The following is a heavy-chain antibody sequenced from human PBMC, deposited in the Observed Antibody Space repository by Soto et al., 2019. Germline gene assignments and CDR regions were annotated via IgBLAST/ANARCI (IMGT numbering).Heavy chain of an antibody. CDR1: GYTFTNYG. J-gene: IGHJ6*03. Sequence: QVQLLQSGAEVKKPGASVKVSCKASGYTFTNYGITWVRQAPGQGLEWMGWISAYNGDTHYTQRLQGRVTMTTDTSTSTAYMELRGLRSDDTAVYYCARVQQLVGYFYYDMDVWGKGTTVTVSS. CDR3: ARVQQLVGYFYYDMDV. CDR2: ISAYNGDT. D-gene: IGHD6-6*01. V-gene: IGHV1-18*01.